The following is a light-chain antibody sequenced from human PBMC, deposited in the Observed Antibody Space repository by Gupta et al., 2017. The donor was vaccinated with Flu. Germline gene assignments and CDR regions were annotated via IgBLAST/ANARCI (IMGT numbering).Light chain of an antibody. CDR1: TSDVGSYKF. J-gene: IGLJ1*01. V-gene: IGLV2-23*01. CDR2: EGT. CDR3: CSYAGGGTYV. Sequence: QSALTQPASVSGSPGQSITIPCTGLTSDVGSYKFVSWFQKLPGKAPKLIISEGTKRPSGVSNRFSGSRSDYTASLTISGLQAEDEADYYCCSYAGGGTYVFGTGTKVTVL.